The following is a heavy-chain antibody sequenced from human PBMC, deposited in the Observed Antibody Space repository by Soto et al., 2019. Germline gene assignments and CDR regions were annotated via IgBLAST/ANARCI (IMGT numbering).Heavy chain of an antibody. D-gene: IGHD5-18*01. J-gene: IGHJ4*02. CDR3: ARAPGYSYGTRQGYYFDY. CDR1: GWSFSGYY. Sequence: PSETLSLTCAFYGWSFSGYYWSWIRQPTGKGLEWIGEINHSGSTNYNPSLKSRVTISVDTSKNQFSLKLSSVTAADTAVYYCARAPGYSYGTRQGYYFDYWGQGTLVTVSS. CDR2: INHSGST. V-gene: IGHV4-34*01.